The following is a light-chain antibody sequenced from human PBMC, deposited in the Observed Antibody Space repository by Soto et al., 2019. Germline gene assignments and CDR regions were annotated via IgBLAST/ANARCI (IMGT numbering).Light chain of an antibody. CDR3: SSYTITTALV. CDR1: SSDVGAYNL. J-gene: IGLJ1*01. V-gene: IGLV2-14*02. Sequence: QSALTQPASVSGSPEQSITISCTGTSSDVGAYNLVSWYQQHPGKAPRLIIYEGSKRPSGISHRFSGSKSDNTASLTISGLQPEDEADYYCSSYTITTALVFGSGTKVTVL. CDR2: EGS.